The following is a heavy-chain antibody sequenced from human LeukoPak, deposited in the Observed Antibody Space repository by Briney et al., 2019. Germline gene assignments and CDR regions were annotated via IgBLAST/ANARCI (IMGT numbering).Heavy chain of an antibody. CDR2: ISSSSSYI. V-gene: IGHV3-21*01. J-gene: IGHJ4*02. D-gene: IGHD5-24*01. CDR1: GFTFSSYS. CDR3: ARDKATNLDY. Sequence: GGSLRLSCAASGFTFSSYSMNWVRQAPGKGLEWVSSISSSSSYIYYADSVKGRFTTSRDNAKNSLYLQMNSLRAEDTAVYYCARDKATNLDYWGQGTLVTVSS.